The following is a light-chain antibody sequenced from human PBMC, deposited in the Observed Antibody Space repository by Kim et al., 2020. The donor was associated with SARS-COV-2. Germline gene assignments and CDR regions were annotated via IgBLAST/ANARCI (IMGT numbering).Light chain of an antibody. V-gene: IGKV4-1*01. CDR3: QQYYSTPQT. CDR1: QSVLYSSNNKSY. CDR2: WAS. J-gene: IGKJ2*01. Sequence: DIVMTQSPDSLAVSLGERATINCKSSQSVLYSSNNKSYLAWYQQKPGQPPKLLIYWASTRESGVPDRFSGSGSGIDFTLTISSLQAEDVAVYYCQQYYSTPQTFGQGTKLEI.